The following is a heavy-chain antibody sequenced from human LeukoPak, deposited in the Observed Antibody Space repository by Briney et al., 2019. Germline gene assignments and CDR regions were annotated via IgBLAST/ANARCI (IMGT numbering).Heavy chain of an antibody. CDR1: GYTFTGYY. CDR2: INPNSGGT. Sequence: ASVKVSCKASGYTFTGYYMHWVRQAPGQGLEWMGWINPNSGGTNYAQKFQGRVTMTRATSITTAYLDLSRLTSGDSALYYCARESPMTTNYAADVWGQGTMVTVSS. D-gene: IGHD2-8*01. J-gene: IGHJ3*01. CDR3: ARESPMTTNYAADV. V-gene: IGHV1-2*02.